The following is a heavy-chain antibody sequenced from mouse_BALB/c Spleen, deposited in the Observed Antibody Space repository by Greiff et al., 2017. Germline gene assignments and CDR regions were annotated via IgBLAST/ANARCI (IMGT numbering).Heavy chain of an antibody. CDR3: ASSYGSSYLDY. V-gene: IGHV5-17*02. D-gene: IGHD1-1*01. CDR1: GFTFSSFG. J-gene: IGHJ2*01. Sequence: EVMLVESGGGLVQPGGSRKLSCAASGFTFSSFGMHWVRQAPEKGLEWVAYISSGSSTIYYADTVKGRFTISRDNPKNTLFLQMTSLRSEDTAMYYCASSYGSSYLDYWGQGTTLTVSS. CDR2: ISSGSSTI.